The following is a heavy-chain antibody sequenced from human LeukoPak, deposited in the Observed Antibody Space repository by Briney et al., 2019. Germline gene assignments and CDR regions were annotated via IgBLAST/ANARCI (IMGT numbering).Heavy chain of an antibody. CDR1: GGSISSYY. V-gene: IGHV4-4*07. CDR2: IYASGST. D-gene: IGHD1-26*01. J-gene: IGHJ5*02. Sequence: SETLSLTCTVSGGSISSYYWSWIRQPAGKGLEWIGRIYASGSTNYHPSLKSRVTMSVDTHKSQCSLKLISVSAADTAVYYCARDPRGIVGANHNWFDPWGQGTLVTVSS. CDR3: ARDPRGIVGANHNWFDP.